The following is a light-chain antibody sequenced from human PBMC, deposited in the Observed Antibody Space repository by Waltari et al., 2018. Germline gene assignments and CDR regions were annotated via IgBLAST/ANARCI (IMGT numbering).Light chain of an antibody. CDR1: QSVGSD. J-gene: IGKJ4*01. CDR2: GAS. CDR3: QQYNHWPLT. V-gene: IGKV3-15*01. Sequence: EIVMTQSPATLSVSPGERATLSFRAGQSVGSDLAWYQHKPGQAPRLLIDGASTRATGIPARFSGSESGTEFTLTISSLQSEDFGVFYCQQYNHWPLTFGGGTKVEIK.